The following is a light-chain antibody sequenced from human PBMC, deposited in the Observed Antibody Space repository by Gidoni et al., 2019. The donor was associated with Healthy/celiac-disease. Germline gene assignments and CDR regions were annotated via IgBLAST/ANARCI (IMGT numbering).Light chain of an antibody. CDR1: QSVLYSSNTKNY. CDR3: QQYYSTLLT. Sequence: DIVMTQSPDSLDVSLGERATINCKSSQSVLYSSNTKNYLAWYQQKPGQPPKLLIYWASTRESGVPDLFSGSGSGTDFTLTISSLQAEDVAVYYCQQYYSTLLTFGGGTKVEIK. CDR2: WAS. J-gene: IGKJ4*01. V-gene: IGKV4-1*01.